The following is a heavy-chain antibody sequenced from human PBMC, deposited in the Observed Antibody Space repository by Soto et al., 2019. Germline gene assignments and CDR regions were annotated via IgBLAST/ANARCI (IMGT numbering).Heavy chain of an antibody. CDR2: ISYDGSNK. Sequence: QVQLVESGGGVVQPGRSLRLSCAASGFTFSSDAMHWVRQAPGQGLEWVAVISYDGSNKYYADSVQGRFTISGHNSKNPLYLQMNSLRAEDTAVYYCAREWYYGSGRRIDYWGQGTLVTVSS. D-gene: IGHD3-10*01. V-gene: IGHV3-30-3*01. CDR3: AREWYYGSGRRIDY. CDR1: GFTFSSDA. J-gene: IGHJ4*02.